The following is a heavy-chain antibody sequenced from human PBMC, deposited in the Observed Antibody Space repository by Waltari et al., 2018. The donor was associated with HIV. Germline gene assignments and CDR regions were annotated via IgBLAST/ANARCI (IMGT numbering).Heavy chain of an antibody. D-gene: IGHD6-6*01. V-gene: IGHV1-2*02. CDR3: ARDRHSNSRILGYYYGMDV. CDR2: INPNSGGT. CDR1: GYTCTDYY. J-gene: IGHJ6*02. Sequence: QVQLVQSGAEVKKPGASVKVSCKASGYTCTDYYMHWVRQAPGQGLEWMGWINPNSGGTNYAQKFQGRVTMTRDTSISTAYMELSRLRSDDTAVYYCARDRHSNSRILGYYYGMDVWGQGTTVTVSS.